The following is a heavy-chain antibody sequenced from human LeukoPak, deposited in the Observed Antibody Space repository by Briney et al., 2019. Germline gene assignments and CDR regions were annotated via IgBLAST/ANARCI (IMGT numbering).Heavy chain of an antibody. Sequence: ASVKVSCKASGYTFTSYGISWVRQAPGQGLEWMGWISAYNGNTNYAQKFQGRVTMTEDTSTDTAYMELSSLRSEDTAVYYCATGYDKGPFDIWGQGTMVTVSS. CDR3: ATGYDKGPFDI. CDR1: GYTFTSYG. CDR2: ISAYNGNT. J-gene: IGHJ3*02. D-gene: IGHD3-22*01. V-gene: IGHV1-18*01.